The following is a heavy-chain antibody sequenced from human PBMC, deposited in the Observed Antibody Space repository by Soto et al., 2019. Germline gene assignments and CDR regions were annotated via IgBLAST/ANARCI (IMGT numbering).Heavy chain of an antibody. J-gene: IGHJ4*02. CDR3: ARDRGFDLIRYSGYSNLFDY. CDR1: GFTFSSYS. Sequence: GGSLRLSCAASGFTFSSYSMNWVRQAPGKGLEWVSSISSSSSYIYYADSVKGRFTISRDNAKNSLYLQMNSLRAEDTAVYYCARDRGFDLIRYSGYSNLFDYWGQGTLVTVSS. D-gene: IGHD5-12*01. V-gene: IGHV3-21*01. CDR2: ISSSSSYI.